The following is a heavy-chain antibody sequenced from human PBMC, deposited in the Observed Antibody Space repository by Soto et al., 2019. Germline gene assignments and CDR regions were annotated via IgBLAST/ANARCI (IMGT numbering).Heavy chain of an antibody. V-gene: IGHV1-69*12. CDR2: IIPIFGTA. J-gene: IGHJ6*02. D-gene: IGHD2-15*01. Sequence: QVQLVQSGAEVKKPGSSVKVSCKASGGTFSSYAISWVRQAPGQGLEWMGGIIPIFGTANYAQKFQGRVTITADESTSTASMELSSLRSEDTAVYYCARDRTGYCSGGSCYGYYYYYGMDVWGQGTTVTVSS. CDR3: ARDRTGYCSGGSCYGYYYYYGMDV. CDR1: GGTFSSYA.